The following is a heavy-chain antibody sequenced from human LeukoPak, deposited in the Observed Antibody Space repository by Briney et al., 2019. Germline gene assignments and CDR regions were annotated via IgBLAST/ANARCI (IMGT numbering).Heavy chain of an antibody. CDR1: GGTFSSYA. V-gene: IGHV1-69*13. CDR2: IIPIFGTA. D-gene: IGHD1-26*01. J-gene: IGHJ6*02. Sequence: SVKVSCKASGGTFSSYAIGWVRQAPGQGLEWMGGIIPIFGTANYAQKFQGRVTITADESTSTAYMELSSLRSEDTAVYYCARPLVDRYSGSIDGDYYYGMDVWGQGTTVTVSS. CDR3: ARPLVDRYSGSIDGDYYYGMDV.